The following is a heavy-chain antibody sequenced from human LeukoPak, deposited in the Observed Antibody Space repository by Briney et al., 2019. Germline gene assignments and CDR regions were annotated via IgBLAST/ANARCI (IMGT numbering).Heavy chain of an antibody. V-gene: IGHV4-61*01. CDR1: GDSVSSGSYY. CDR2: IYYSGST. J-gene: IGHJ4*02. D-gene: IGHD1-26*01. CDR3: ARGQGGNYYLNYFDY. Sequence: SETLSLTCTVSGDSVSSGSYYWSWIRQPPGKGLEWVGYIYYSGSTNYNPSLKSRVTISVDTSRNQFSLRLTSVTAADTAVYYCARGQGGNYYLNYFDYWGQGALVTVSS.